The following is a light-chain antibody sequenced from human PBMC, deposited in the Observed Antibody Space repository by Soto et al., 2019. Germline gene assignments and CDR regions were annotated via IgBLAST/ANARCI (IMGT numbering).Light chain of an antibody. CDR1: QRVIYSSNNKNY. V-gene: IGKV4-1*01. Sequence: MVMTQATDCLDVSLGERVSINCKSRQRVIYSSNNKNYLAWYQQKPGQPPKLLIYWASTRESVVPDRFSGSGSGTDFTLTISTLQAEDVAVYYCQQYYSTPLTFGGGTKVDIK. J-gene: IGKJ4*01. CDR2: WAS. CDR3: QQYYSTPLT.